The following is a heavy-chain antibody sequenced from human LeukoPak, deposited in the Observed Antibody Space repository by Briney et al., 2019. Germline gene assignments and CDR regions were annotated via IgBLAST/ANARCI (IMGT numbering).Heavy chain of an antibody. CDR2: IYHSGST. CDR3: ARDGGTVTQGAFDI. J-gene: IGHJ3*02. V-gene: IGHV4-39*02. D-gene: IGHD4-17*01. Sequence: SETLSLTCTVSGGSISSSSYYWGRLRQPPGKELEWIGSIYHSGSTYYNPSLKRRVTISVDTSKNQFSLKLSSVTAADTAVYYCARDGGTVTQGAFDIWGQGTMVTVSS. CDR1: GGSISSSSYY.